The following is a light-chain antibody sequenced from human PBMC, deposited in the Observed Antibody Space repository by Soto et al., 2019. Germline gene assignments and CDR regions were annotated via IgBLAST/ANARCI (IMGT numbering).Light chain of an antibody. CDR3: QQYTDWPIT. V-gene: IGKV3-20*01. Sequence: DIVLTQSPGTLSLSPGERATLSCRASQSVSSSYLAWYQQKPGQAPRLLIYGASSRATGIPDRFSGSGSGTDFTLTITSLQSDDFAVYFCQQYTDWPITFGQGTRLEIK. J-gene: IGKJ5*01. CDR1: QSVSSSY. CDR2: GAS.